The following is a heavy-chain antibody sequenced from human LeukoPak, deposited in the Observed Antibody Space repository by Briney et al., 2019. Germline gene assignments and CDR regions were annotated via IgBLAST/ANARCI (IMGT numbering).Heavy chain of an antibody. CDR2: VNPSGGST. D-gene: IGHD1-20*01. CDR1: GYTFTSYY. Sequence: ASVKVSCKASGYTFTSYYMHWVRQTPGQGLEWMGIVNPSGGSTSYAQKFQGRVTMTRDTSTSTVYMELSSLRSEDTAVYYCARQFNWNDGYYYYGMDVWGQGTTVTVSS. J-gene: IGHJ6*02. V-gene: IGHV1-46*01. CDR3: ARQFNWNDGYYYYGMDV.